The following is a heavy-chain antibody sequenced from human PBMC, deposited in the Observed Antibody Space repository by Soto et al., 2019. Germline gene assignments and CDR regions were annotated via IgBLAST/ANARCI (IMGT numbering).Heavy chain of an antibody. V-gene: IGHV4-59*01. J-gene: IGHJ4*02. CDR1: GGSISSYY. Sequence: QVQLQESGPGLVKPSETLSLTCTVSGGSISSYYWSWIRQPPGKGLEWIGYIYCSGSTNYNPSLKSRVTIAVDTPKSLSTRKLGSVTAADTAVYNCARGRYDLGSGYWDYCGRGTPVTVSS. D-gene: IGHD3-3*01. CDR3: ARGRYDLGSGYWDY. CDR2: IYCSGST.